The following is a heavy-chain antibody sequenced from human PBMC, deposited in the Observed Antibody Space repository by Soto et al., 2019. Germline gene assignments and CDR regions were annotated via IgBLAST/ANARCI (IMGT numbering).Heavy chain of an antibody. J-gene: IGHJ6*02. CDR2: IYPGDSDT. CDR1: GYTFTNYW. Sequence: GESLKISCKGFGYTFTNYWIGWVRQMPGKGPEWMGIIYPGDSDTKYNPSFQGQVTISADKSITTTYLQWSSLKASDTAIYYCAASIFYYGMDVWGQGTTVTVSS. V-gene: IGHV5-51*01. CDR3: AASIFYYGMDV.